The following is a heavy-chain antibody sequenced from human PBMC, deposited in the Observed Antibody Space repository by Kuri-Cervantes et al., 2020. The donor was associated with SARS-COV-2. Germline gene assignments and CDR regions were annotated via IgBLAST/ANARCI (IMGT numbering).Heavy chain of an antibody. J-gene: IGHJ6*03. CDR2: IIPIFGTA. CDR1: GGTFSSYA. D-gene: IGHD7-27*01. V-gene: IGHV1-69*05. Sequence: SVKVSCKASGGTFSSYAISWVRQAPGQGLEWMGGIIPIFGTANYAQKFQGRVTITTDESTSTAYMELSSLRSEDTAVYYCARDNVELGGYMDVWGKGTMVTVSS. CDR3: ARDNVELGGYMDV.